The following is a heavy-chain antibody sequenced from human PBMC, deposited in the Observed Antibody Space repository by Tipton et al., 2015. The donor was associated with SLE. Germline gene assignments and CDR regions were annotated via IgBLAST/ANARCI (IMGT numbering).Heavy chain of an antibody. D-gene: IGHD3-22*01. CDR2: IYYSGSA. Sequence: LRLSCAASGFIFSDYYMDWVRQAPGKGLEWIGSIYYSGSAYYSPSLKSRVTMSIHTSKNQFSLKLTSVTAADTAVYYCARRTYDTSGYYFLDYWGQGTLVTVSS. CDR3: ARRTYDTSGYYFLDY. V-gene: IGHV4-38-2*01. CDR1: GFIFSDYY. J-gene: IGHJ4*02.